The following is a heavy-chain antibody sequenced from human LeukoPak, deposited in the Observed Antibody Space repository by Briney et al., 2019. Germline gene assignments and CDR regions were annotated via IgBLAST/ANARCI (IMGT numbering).Heavy chain of an antibody. CDR2: INPNSGGT. CDR1: GYRFIGYY. V-gene: IGHV1-2*02. Sequence: ASVKVSCKASGYRFIGYYIHWVRQAPGQGLEWMGWINPNSGGTNYAQKFQGRVTMTRDTSISTAYMELSRLRSDDTAVYYCARSGPIVVVPAAILAYWGQGTLVTVSS. CDR3: ARSGPIVVVPAAILAY. J-gene: IGHJ4*02. D-gene: IGHD2-2*01.